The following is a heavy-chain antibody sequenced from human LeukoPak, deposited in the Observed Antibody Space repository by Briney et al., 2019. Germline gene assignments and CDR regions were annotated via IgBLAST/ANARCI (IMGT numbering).Heavy chain of an antibody. D-gene: IGHD4-17*01. V-gene: IGHV3-21*01. CDR2: VSSSSSYI. Sequence: GGSLRLSCAASGFTFSSYSMNWVRQAPGKGLEWVSSVSSSSSYIYYADSVKGRFTISRDNAKNSLYLQMNSLRAEDTAVYYCARDLNTVTTYYFDYWGQGTLVTVSS. J-gene: IGHJ4*02. CDR1: GFTFSSYS. CDR3: ARDLNTVTTYYFDY.